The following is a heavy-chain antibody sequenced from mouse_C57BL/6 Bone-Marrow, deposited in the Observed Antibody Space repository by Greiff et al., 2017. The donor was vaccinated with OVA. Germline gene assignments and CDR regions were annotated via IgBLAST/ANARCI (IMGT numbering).Heavy chain of an antibody. V-gene: IGHV1-5*01. Sequence: VHVKQSGTVLARPGASVKMSCKTSGYTFTSYWMHWVKQRPGQGLEWIGAIYPGNSDTSYNQKFKGKAKLTAVTSASTAYMELSSLTNEDSAVYYCTRSLYDYDVRDWFAYWGQGTLVTVSA. D-gene: IGHD2-4*01. J-gene: IGHJ3*01. CDR2: IYPGNSDT. CDR1: GYTFTSYW. CDR3: TRSLYDYDVRDWFAY.